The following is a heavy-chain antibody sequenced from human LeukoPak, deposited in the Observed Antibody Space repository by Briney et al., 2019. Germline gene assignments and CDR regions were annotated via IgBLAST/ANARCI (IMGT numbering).Heavy chain of an antibody. J-gene: IGHJ4*02. V-gene: IGHV3-23*01. Sequence: SGGSLRLSCAASGFTFSSYAMSWVCQAPGKGLEWVSAISGSGGSTYYADSVKGRFTISRDNSKNTLYLQMNSLRAEDTAVYYCAKDPHDSSGYYYGYWGQGTLVTVSS. CDR1: GFTFSSYA. D-gene: IGHD3-22*01. CDR2: ISGSGGST. CDR3: AKDPHDSSGYYYGY.